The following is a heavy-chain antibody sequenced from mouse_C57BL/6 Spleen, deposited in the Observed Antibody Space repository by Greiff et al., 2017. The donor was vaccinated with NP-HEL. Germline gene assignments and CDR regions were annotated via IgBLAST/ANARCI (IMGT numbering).Heavy chain of an antibody. CDR2: INPNYGTT. CDR3: ARRTTVVPYYAMDY. CDR1: GYSFTDYN. J-gene: IGHJ4*01. V-gene: IGHV1-39*01. Sequence: EVQLQQSGPELVKPGASVKISCKASGYSFTDYNMNWVKQSNGKSLEWIGVINPNYGTTSYNQKFKGTATLTVDQSSSTAYMQLNSLTSEDSAVYYCARRTTVVPYYAMDYWGQGTSVTVSS. D-gene: IGHD1-1*01.